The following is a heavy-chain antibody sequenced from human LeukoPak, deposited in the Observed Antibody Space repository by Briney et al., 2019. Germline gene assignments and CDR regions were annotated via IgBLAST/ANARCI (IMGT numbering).Heavy chain of an antibody. J-gene: IGHJ4*02. D-gene: IGHD6-6*01. CDR3: ARGREYPAPYYFDY. V-gene: IGHV4-59*01. CDR1: GGSISSYY. CDR2: IYYSGST. Sequence: SQTLSLTCTVSGGSISSYYWSWIRQPPGKGLEWIGYIYYSGSTNYNPSLKSRVTISVDTSKNQFSLKLSSVTAADTAVYYCARGREYPAPYYFDYWGQGTLVTVSS.